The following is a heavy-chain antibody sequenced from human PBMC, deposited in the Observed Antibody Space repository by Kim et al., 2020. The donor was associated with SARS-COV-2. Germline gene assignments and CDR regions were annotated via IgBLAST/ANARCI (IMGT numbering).Heavy chain of an antibody. J-gene: IGHJ6*02. D-gene: IGHD5-12*01. Sequence: SETLSLTCAVNGGSFSSYSWNWIRQSPGKGLEWIGEINYSGSTKYSPSLKSRVTISVDTSKIQFSLRLNSVTAADTAVYYCARGRKYSGYDWGVGPFYYCGMDVWGQGNTVTVS. V-gene: IGHV4-34*01. CDR3: ARGRKYSGYDWGVGPFYYCGMDV. CDR2: INYSGST. CDR1: GGSFSSYS.